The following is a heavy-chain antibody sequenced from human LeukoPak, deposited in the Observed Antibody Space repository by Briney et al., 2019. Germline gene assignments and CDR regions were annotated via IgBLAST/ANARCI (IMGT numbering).Heavy chain of an antibody. CDR1: GYTFTSYG. CDR2: ISAYNGNT. J-gene: IGHJ4*02. V-gene: IGHV1-18*01. CDR3: ARDSELRYCSGGSCSFDY. D-gene: IGHD2-15*01. Sequence: ASVKVSCKASGYTFTSYGISWVRQAPGQGLEWMGRISAYNGNTNSAQKLQGRVTMTTDTSTSTAYMELRSLISDDTAVYYCARDSELRYCSGGSCSFDYWGQGTLVTVSS.